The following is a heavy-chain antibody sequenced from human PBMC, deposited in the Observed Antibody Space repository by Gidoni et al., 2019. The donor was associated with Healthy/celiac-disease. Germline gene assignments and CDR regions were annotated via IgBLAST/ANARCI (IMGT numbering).Heavy chain of an antibody. V-gene: IGHV1-69*09. J-gene: IGHJ4*02. CDR1: GGTFSSYA. CDR3: ARPGDYGGNPFDY. D-gene: IGHD4-17*01. Sequence: QVQLVQSGAEVKKPGSSVKVSCKASGGTFSSYAISWVRQAPGQGLEWIGRIIPILGIANYAQKFQGRVTITADKSTSTAYMELSSLRSEDTAVYYCARPGDYGGNPFDYWGQGTLVTVSS. CDR2: IIPILGIA.